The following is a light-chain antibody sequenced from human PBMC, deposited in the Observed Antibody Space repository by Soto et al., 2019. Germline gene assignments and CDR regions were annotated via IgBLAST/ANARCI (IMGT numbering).Light chain of an antibody. V-gene: IGKV1-39*01. CDR3: QQSYSTPQT. CDR2: AAS. CDR1: QSISSY. Sequence: DIQMTQSPSSLSASVGDRVTITCRASQSISSYLNWYQHKPGRAPKLPIYAASSLQSGVPSRFSGSGSGTYFTLTISSLQPEDFATYYCQQSYSTPQTFGGGTKVEI. J-gene: IGKJ4*01.